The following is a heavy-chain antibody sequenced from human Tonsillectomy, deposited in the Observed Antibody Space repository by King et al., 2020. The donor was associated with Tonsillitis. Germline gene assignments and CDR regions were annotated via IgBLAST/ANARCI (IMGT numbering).Heavy chain of an antibody. CDR1: GFTFSSYA. CDR2: IYSGGSST. J-gene: IGHJ4*02. D-gene: IGHD3-22*01. Sequence: VQLVESGGGLVQPGGSLRLSCAASGFTFSSYAMSWVRQAPGKGLEWGSGIYSGGSSTYYEDSVKGRFTISRDNSKNTLYLQMNSLRAEDTAVYYCATDRCGMYYDSSVLEPFDYWGQGTLVTVSS. V-gene: IGHV3-23*03. CDR3: ATDRCGMYYDSSVLEPFDY.